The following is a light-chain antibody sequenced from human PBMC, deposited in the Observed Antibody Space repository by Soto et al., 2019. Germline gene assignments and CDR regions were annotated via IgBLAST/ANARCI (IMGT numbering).Light chain of an antibody. V-gene: IGKV1-5*01. CDR3: QQSNSSSVT. CDR1: QRIRNW. Sequence: DLQMAQSPSTLSASVGDRVTITCRASQRIRNWLAWYQQKPGKAPQFLVYDASNLESGGPSRFSGRGSGTELTLSISSLQSDDFATYHCQQSNSSSVTLAQGTTA. J-gene: IGKJ1*01. CDR2: DAS.